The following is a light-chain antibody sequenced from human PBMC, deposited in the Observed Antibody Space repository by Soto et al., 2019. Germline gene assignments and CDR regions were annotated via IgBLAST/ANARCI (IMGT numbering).Light chain of an antibody. Sequence: QSVLTQPASVSGSPGQSITISCTGTSSDVGRYNLVSWYQQHPGKAPKLLIYDVNKRPSGVSSRFSGSKSRNTASLTISGLQAEDEADYYCCTYAGLYVFGIGTKVTVL. CDR2: DVN. CDR3: CTYAGLYV. V-gene: IGLV2-23*02. CDR1: SSDVGRYNL. J-gene: IGLJ1*01.